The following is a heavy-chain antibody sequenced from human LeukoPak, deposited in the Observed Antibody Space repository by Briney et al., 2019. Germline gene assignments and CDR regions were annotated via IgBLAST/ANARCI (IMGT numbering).Heavy chain of an antibody. Sequence: GESLNTSCKGFGYSFTRYWIGWVRQMPGKGLEWMGIIYLGGSDNSYSPSFQGQVTISADKYNSTAYLQWSSLTASDTALYFCATSTVTTTTFDYWGQGALVTVSS. CDR3: ATSTVTTTTFDY. J-gene: IGHJ4*02. V-gene: IGHV5-51*01. CDR1: GYSFTRYW. CDR2: IYLGGSDN. D-gene: IGHD4-17*01.